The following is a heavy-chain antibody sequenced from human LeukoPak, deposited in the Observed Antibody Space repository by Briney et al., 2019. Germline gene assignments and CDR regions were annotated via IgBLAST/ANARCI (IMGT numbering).Heavy chain of an antibody. Sequence: PSETLSLTCTVSGGSISSYYWSWIRQPPGKGLEWIGYIYHSGSTYYNPSLKSRVTISVDRSKNQFSLKLSSVTAADTAVYYCARVGPGEECDYWGQGTLVTVSS. J-gene: IGHJ4*02. D-gene: IGHD3-3*01. CDR1: GGSISSYY. V-gene: IGHV4-59*12. CDR3: ARVGPGEECDY. CDR2: IYHSGST.